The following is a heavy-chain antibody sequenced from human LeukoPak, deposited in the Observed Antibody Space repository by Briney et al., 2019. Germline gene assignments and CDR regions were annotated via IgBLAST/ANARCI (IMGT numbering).Heavy chain of an antibody. CDR1: GFTFSSYA. Sequence: QPGGSLRLSCAASGFTFSSYAMYWVRQAPGKGLEWVSAISGSGGSTYYADSVRGRFTISTDNSKNTLHLQMNSLRAEDTAVYYCAKDLSSIAVAGFHYWGQGTLVTVSS. CDR3: AKDLSSIAVAGFHY. V-gene: IGHV3-23*01. CDR2: ISGSGGST. D-gene: IGHD6-19*01. J-gene: IGHJ4*02.